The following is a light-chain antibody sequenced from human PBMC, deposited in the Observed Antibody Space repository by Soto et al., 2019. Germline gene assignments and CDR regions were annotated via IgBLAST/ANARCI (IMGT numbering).Light chain of an antibody. J-gene: IGKJ5*01. CDR2: GAS. CDR1: QSVSTN. Sequence: EVVMTQSPATLSVSPGERATLSCRASQSVSTNLAWYQQKPGQAPRLLIYGASTRATGVPGRFSGSGSGTXXXXXXSSLXXXXXXXXXCQQYNIRPPATFGQGTRLEIE. CDR3: QQYNIRPPAT. V-gene: IGKV3-15*01.